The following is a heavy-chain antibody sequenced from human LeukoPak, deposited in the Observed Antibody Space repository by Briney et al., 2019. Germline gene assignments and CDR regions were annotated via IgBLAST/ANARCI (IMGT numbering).Heavy chain of an antibody. V-gene: IGHV1-69*13. D-gene: IGHD3-3*01. CDR1: GGTFSSYA. Sequence: SVKVSCKASGGTFSSYAISWVRQAPGQGLEWMGGIILIFGTANYAQKFQGRVTITADESTSTAYMELSSLRSEDTAVYYCARDFASFDFWSGGSRWFDPWGQGTLVTVSS. CDR2: IILIFGTA. CDR3: ARDFASFDFWSGGSRWFDP. J-gene: IGHJ5*02.